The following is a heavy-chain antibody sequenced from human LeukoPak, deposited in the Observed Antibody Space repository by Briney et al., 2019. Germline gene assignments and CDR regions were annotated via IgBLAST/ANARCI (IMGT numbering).Heavy chain of an antibody. CDR3: ARESSGYFY. CDR2: ISSGSSFI. J-gene: IGHJ4*02. V-gene: IGHV3-21*01. D-gene: IGHD3-22*01. Sequence: PGGSLRLSXAASGFTFSTYSMNWVRQAPGKGLEWVSSISSGSSFIYYADSVKGRFTISRDNAKNSLCLQMNSLRAEDTAVYYCARESSGYFYWGQGTLVTVSS. CDR1: GFTFSTYS.